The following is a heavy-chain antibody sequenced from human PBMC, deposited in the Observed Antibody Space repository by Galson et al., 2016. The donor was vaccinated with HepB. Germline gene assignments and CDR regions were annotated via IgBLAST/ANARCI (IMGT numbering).Heavy chain of an antibody. CDR3: AKAPRGPDYNYYGMDV. Sequence: SLRLSCAASGFAFSSNAMNWVRQAPGKGLEWVSAISGIGDNTYYADSVKGRFTSSRDNAKNTLYVQMSSLRAEDTAVYYCAKAPRGPDYNYYGMDVWGQGTTVTVSS. V-gene: IGHV3-23*01. CDR2: ISGIGDNT. D-gene: IGHD3-16*01. CDR1: GFAFSSNA. J-gene: IGHJ6*02.